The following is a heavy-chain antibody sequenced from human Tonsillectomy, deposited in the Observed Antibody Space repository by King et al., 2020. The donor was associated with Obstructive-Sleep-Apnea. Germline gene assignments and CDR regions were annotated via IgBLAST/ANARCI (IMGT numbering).Heavy chain of an antibody. Sequence: VQLQESGPGLVKPSETLSLTCTVSAGSISSYYWSWIRQPPGKGLEWIGYIYYSGSTNFNPSLQSRVTISVDTSKNQFSLKLSSVTAADTAVFYCAREYRSSLYYVDYWGQGTLVTVSS. J-gene: IGHJ4*02. CDR1: AGSISSYY. CDR2: IYYSGST. CDR3: AREYRSSLYYVDY. V-gene: IGHV4-59*01. D-gene: IGHD6-13*01.